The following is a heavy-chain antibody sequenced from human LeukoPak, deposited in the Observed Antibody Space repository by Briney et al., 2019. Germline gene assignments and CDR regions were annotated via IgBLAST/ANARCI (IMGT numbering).Heavy chain of an antibody. CDR3: ARDLYYYDSSGYGDDY. V-gene: IGHV1-2*02. Sequence: GASVKVSCKASGYTFTRYYMHWVRQAPGQGLEWMGWINPNSGGTNYAQKFQGRVTMTRDTSISTAYMELSRLRSDDTAVYYCARDLYYYDSSGYGDDYWGQGTLVTVSS. CDR2: INPNSGGT. CDR1: GYTFTRYY. J-gene: IGHJ4*02. D-gene: IGHD3-22*01.